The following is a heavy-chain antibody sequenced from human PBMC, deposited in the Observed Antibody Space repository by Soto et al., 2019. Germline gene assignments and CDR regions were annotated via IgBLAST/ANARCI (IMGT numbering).Heavy chain of an antibody. CDR3: ARDGIAAAGRGDY. CDR2: INPSGGST. CDR1: GYTFTSYY. Sequence: PVEVTCKASGYTFTSYYMHWVRQAPGQGLEWMGIINPSGGSTSYAQKFQGRVTMTRDTSTSTVYMELSSLRSEDTAVYYCARDGIAAAGRGDYWGQGTLVTVSS. D-gene: IGHD6-13*01. V-gene: IGHV1-46*01. J-gene: IGHJ4*02.